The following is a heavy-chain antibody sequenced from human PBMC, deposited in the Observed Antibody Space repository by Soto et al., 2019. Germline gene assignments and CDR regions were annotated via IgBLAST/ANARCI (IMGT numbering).Heavy chain of an antibody. V-gene: IGHV3-21*01. J-gene: IGHJ1*01. CDR3: ARAEWIAAAATEYFQH. D-gene: IGHD6-13*01. CDR1: GFTFSSYS. CDR2: ISSSSSYI. Sequence: EVQLVESGGGLVKPGGSLRLSCAASGFTFSSYSMNWVRQAPGKGLEWVSSISSSSSYIYYADSVKGRFTISRDNAKNSLYLQMNSLRAEDTAVYYCARAEWIAAAATEYFQHWGQGTLVTVSS.